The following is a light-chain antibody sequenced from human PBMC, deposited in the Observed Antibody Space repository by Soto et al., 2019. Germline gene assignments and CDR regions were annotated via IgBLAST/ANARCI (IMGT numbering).Light chain of an antibody. Sequence: QLVVTQSPSASASLGASVRLTCTLSSGHSSYAIACHQQQPEKGPRYLMKVDSDGSHIKGDGIPDRFSGSSSGAERYLTISRLQSEDEADYYCQTWGTGTWVFGGGTKVTVL. J-gene: IGLJ3*02. CDR3: QTWGTGTWV. CDR2: VDSDGSH. CDR1: SGHSSYA. V-gene: IGLV4-69*01.